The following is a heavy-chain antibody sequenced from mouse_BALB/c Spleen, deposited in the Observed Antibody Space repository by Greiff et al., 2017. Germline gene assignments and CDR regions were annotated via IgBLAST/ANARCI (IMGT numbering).Heavy chain of an antibody. J-gene: IGHJ3*01. Sequence: EVKLQESGPELVKPGASVKISCKASGYSFTGYFMNWVMQSHGKSLEWIGRINPYNGDTFYNQKFKGKATLTVDKSSSTAHMELRSLASEDSAVYYCARGGIYYDYDIAYWGQGTLVTVSA. CDR3: ARGGIYYDYDIAY. CDR1: GYSFTGYF. D-gene: IGHD2-4*01. CDR2: INPYNGDT. V-gene: IGHV1-20*02.